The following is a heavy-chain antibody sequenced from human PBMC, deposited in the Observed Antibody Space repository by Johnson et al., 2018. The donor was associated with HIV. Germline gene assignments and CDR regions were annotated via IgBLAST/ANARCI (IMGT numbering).Heavy chain of an antibody. Sequence: VQLVESGGGLVQPGGSLRLSCAASGFTFSSYWMSWVRQAPGKGLEWVANIKQDRSEKYYVDSVKGRFPISRDNAKNALYLQMNSLRAEDTAVYYCARDRSIAVAGRRDAFDIWGQGTMVTVSS. J-gene: IGHJ3*02. CDR1: GFTFSSYW. V-gene: IGHV3-7*01. CDR3: ARDRSIAVAGRRDAFDI. CDR2: IKQDRSEK. D-gene: IGHD6-19*01.